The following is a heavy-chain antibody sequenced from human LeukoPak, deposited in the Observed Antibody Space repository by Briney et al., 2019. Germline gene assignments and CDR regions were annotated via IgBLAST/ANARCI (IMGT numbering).Heavy chain of an antibody. CDR2: ISSSSSYI. Sequence: GGSLRLSCAASGFTFSSYAMSWVRQAPGKGLEWVSSISSSSSYIYYADSVKGRFTISRDNAKNSLDLQMNSLRAEDTALYYCAKGRLDPNLVLGSWGQGTLVTVSS. CDR3: AKGRLDPNLVLGS. CDR1: GFTFSSYA. J-gene: IGHJ4*02. V-gene: IGHV3-21*04. D-gene: IGHD2-8*02.